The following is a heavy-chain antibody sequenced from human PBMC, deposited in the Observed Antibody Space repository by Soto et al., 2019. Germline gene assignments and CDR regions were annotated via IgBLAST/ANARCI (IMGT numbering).Heavy chain of an antibody. CDR3: AREFYYDSSGIGFDS. CDR2: IYYSGSP. D-gene: IGHD3-22*01. CDR1: GGSISSSSYY. Sequence: PSETLSLTCTVSGGSISSSSYYWGWIRQPPGKGLEWIGSIYYSGSPHHNPSLKNRVSISEDRSKNEFSLKLSSVTAADTAIYYCAREFYYDSSGIGFDSWGQGTLVTVSS. J-gene: IGHJ4*02. V-gene: IGHV4-39*07.